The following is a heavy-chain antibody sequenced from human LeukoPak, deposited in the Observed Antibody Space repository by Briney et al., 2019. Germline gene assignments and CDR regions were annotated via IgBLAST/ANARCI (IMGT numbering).Heavy chain of an antibody. CDR1: GYTFTGYY. V-gene: IGHV1-2*02. CDR2: INPNSGGT. CDR3: ARRYCSSTSCYGSLGNGVDV. Sequence: GASVKVSCKASGYTFTGYYMHWVRQAPGQGLEWMGWINPNSGGTNYAQKFQGRVTMTRDTSISTAYMELSRLRSDDTAVYYCARRYCSSTSCYGSLGNGVDVWGQGTTVTVSS. J-gene: IGHJ6*02. D-gene: IGHD2-2*01.